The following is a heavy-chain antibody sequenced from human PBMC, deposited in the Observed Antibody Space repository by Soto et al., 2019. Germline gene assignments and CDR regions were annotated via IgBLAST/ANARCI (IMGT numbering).Heavy chain of an antibody. J-gene: IGHJ4*02. CDR1: GGSISSYY. CDR2: IYYSGST. Sequence: QVQLQESGPGLVKPSETLSLTCTVSGGSISSYYWSWIRQPPGKGLEWIGYIYYSGSTNYNPSLKSRVTISVDTSKNQFSLKVSSVTAADTAVYYCARVGVRGVIRHWGQGTLVTVSS. V-gene: IGHV4-59*01. D-gene: IGHD3-10*01. CDR3: ARVGVRGVIRH.